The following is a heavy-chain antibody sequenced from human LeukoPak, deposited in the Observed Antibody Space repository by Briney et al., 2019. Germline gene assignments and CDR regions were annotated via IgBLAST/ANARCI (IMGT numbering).Heavy chain of an antibody. V-gene: IGHV1-2*02. CDR3: ARDLGGTSYYYYYYMDV. Sequence: ASVKVSCKASGYTFTDYYMHWVRQAPGQGLEWMGWLDPNSGSTNYAQKFQGRVTMTRDTSISTAYMELSRLRSDDTAVYYCARDLGGTSYYYYYYMDVWGKGTTVTVSS. CDR2: LDPNSGST. CDR1: GYTFTDYY. J-gene: IGHJ6*03.